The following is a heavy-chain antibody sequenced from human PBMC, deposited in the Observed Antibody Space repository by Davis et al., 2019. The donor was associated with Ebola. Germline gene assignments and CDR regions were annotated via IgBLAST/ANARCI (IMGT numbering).Heavy chain of an antibody. J-gene: IGHJ4*02. CDR2: IYPGDSDT. CDR3: ARQGGGNTYGSGDY. V-gene: IGHV5-51*01. Sequence: KVSCKGSGYSFTSYWIRWVRQMPGKGLEWMGVIYPGDSDTRYSPSFQGQVTISADKYISTAYLQWSSLKASDTAMSFCARQGGGNTYGSGDYWGQGTLVTVSS. D-gene: IGHD5-18*01. CDR1: GYSFTSYW.